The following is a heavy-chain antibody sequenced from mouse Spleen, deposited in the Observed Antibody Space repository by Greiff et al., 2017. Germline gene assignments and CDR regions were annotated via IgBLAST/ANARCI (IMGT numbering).Heavy chain of an antibody. Sequence: EVQVVESGGGLVQPGGSRKLSCAASGFTFSSFGMHWVRQAPEKGLEWVAYISSGSSTIYYADTVKGRFTISRDNPKNTLFLQMTSLRSEDTAMYYCARDPSFAYWGQGTLVTVSA. V-gene: IGHV5-17*02. J-gene: IGHJ3*01. CDR3: ARDPSFAY. CDR2: ISSGSSTI. CDR1: GFTFSSFG.